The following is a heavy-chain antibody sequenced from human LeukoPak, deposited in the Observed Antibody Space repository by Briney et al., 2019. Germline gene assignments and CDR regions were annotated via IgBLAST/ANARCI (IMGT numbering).Heavy chain of an antibody. V-gene: IGHV1-24*01. D-gene: IGHD3-10*01. CDR1: GYTLTELS. Sequence: GASVKVSCKVSGYTLTELSMHWVRQAPGKGLEWMGGFDPEDGETIYAQKFQGRVTMTEDTSTDTAYMELSSLRSEDTAVYYCATDPWFGGFLDAFDIWGQGTMVTVSS. CDR3: ATDPWFGGFLDAFDI. CDR2: FDPEDGET. J-gene: IGHJ3*02.